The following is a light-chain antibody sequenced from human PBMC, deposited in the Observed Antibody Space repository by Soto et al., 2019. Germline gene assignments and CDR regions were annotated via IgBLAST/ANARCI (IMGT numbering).Light chain of an antibody. Sequence: QLVLTQPPSVSGAPGQRVTISCTGSSSNIGAHYDVHWYQQLPGTAPKLLIYGNSNRPSGVPDRFSGSKSGTSASLAITGLQAEDEADYYCAAWDESLNGRVFGGGTKLTVL. CDR3: AAWDESLNGRV. J-gene: IGLJ3*02. CDR1: SSNIGAHYD. V-gene: IGLV1-40*01. CDR2: GNS.